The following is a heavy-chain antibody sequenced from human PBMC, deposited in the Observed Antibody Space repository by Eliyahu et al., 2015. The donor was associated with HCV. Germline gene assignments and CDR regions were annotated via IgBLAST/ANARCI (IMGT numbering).Heavy chain of an antibody. J-gene: IGHJ4*02. D-gene: IGHD3-16*01. V-gene: IGHV3-21*01. CDR3: ARDPARIMITFGGARGGDY. CDR1: GXTFSXYS. CDR2: ISSSSSYI. Sequence: EVQLVESGGGLVKPGGSLRLSCAASGXTFSXYSMNWVRQAPGKGLEWVSSISSSSSYIYYADSVKGRFTISRDNAKNSLYLQMNSLRAEDTAVYYCARDPARIMITFGGARGGDYWGQGTLVTVSS.